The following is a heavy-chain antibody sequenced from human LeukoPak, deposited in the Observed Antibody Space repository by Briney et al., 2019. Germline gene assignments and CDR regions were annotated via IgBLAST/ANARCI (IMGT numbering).Heavy chain of an antibody. CDR1: GFTFSGYS. V-gene: IGHV3-48*01. D-gene: IGHD3-9*01. Sequence: GGSLRLSCAASGFTFSGYSMNWVRQAPGKGLEWVSCISSSSSTIYYADSVKGRFTIPRDNAKNSLYLQMNSLRAEDTAVYYCARPRADILTGYAYWGQGTLVTVSS. CDR2: ISSSSSTI. J-gene: IGHJ4*02. CDR3: ARPRADILTGYAY.